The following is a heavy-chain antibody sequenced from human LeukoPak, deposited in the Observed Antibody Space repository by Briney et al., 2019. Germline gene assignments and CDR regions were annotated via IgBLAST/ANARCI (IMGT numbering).Heavy chain of an antibody. CDR2: IKSKTDGGTT. Sequence: GGSLRLSCAASGFTFSNAWMSWVRQAPGKGLEWVGRIKSKTDGGTTDYAAPVKGRFTISRDDSKNTLYLQMNSLKTEDTAVYYCTTNSPPPGAAADYWGQGTLVTVSS. V-gene: IGHV3-15*01. CDR1: GFTFSNAW. J-gene: IGHJ4*02. D-gene: IGHD6-13*01. CDR3: TTNSPPPGAAADY.